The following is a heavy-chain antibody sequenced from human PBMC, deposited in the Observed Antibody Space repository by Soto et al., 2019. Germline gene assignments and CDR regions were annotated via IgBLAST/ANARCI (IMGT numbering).Heavy chain of an antibody. CDR3: AKITFSAIFGVVPRFDY. CDR2: ISGSGGST. CDR1: GFTFSSYA. V-gene: IGHV3-23*01. Sequence: GGSLRLSCAASGFTFSSYAMSWVRQAPGKGLEWVSAISGSGGSTYYADSVKGRFTISRDNSKNTLYLQMNSLRAEDTAVYYCAKITFSAIFGVVPRFDYWGQGTLVTVSS. J-gene: IGHJ4*02. D-gene: IGHD3-3*01.